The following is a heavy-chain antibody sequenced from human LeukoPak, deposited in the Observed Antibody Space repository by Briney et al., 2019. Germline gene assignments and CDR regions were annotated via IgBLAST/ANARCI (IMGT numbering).Heavy chain of an antibody. CDR3: AREMSPGAFDI. CDR2: INHSGST. D-gene: IGHD5-24*01. J-gene: IGHJ3*02. V-gene: IGHV4-34*01. CDR1: GGSFSGYY. Sequence: PSETLSLTCAVYGGSFSGYYWGWIRQPPGKGLEWIGEINHSGSTNYNPSLKSRVTISVDTSKNQFSLKLSSVTAADTAVYYCAREMSPGAFDIWGQGTMVTVSS.